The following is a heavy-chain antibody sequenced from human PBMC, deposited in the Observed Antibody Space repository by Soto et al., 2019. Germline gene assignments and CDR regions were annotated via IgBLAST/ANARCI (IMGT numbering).Heavy chain of an antibody. V-gene: IGHV4-31*03. CDR2: IYHSGNT. D-gene: IGHD2-2*02. J-gene: IGHJ4*02. CDR3: ARARFQVLYGKPYFDS. Sequence: TLSLTCTVSGGSITTGGSYWSWIRQHPGKGLEWIGNIYHSGNTYYNPSLKSRLTISVDTSKNHFSLMVDSVTAADTAVYYCARARFQVLYGKPYFDSWGQGTLVTVSS. CDR1: GGSITTGGSY.